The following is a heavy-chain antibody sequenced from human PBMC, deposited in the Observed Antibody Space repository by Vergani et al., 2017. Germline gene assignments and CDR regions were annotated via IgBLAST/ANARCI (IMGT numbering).Heavy chain of an antibody. D-gene: IGHD3-3*01. Sequence: EVQLVESGGGLVQPGGSLRLSCAASGFTFSSYSMNWVRQAPGKGLEWVSYISSSSSTIYYADSVKGRFTISRDNAKNSLYLQMNSLRDEDTAVYYCARHPXYDFWSGYYFYYYYYMDVWGKGTTVTVSS. V-gene: IGHV3-48*02. CDR3: ARHPXYDFWSGYYFYYYYYMDV. CDR2: ISSSSSTI. CDR1: GFTFSSYS. J-gene: IGHJ6*03.